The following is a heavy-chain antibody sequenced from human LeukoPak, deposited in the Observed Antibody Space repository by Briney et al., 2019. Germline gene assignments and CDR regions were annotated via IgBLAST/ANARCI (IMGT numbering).Heavy chain of an antibody. CDR1: GFTFSSYW. D-gene: IGHD4-17*01. CDR2: INSDGSST. CDR3: ARAKLPYGDYYGFDP. J-gene: IGHJ5*02. V-gene: IGHV3-74*01. Sequence: GGSLRLSCAASGFTFSSYWMHWVRQAPGKGLVWVSRINSDGSSTSYADSVKGRFTISRDNAKNTLYLQMNSLRAEDTAVYYCARAKLPYGDYYGFDPWGQGTLVTVSS.